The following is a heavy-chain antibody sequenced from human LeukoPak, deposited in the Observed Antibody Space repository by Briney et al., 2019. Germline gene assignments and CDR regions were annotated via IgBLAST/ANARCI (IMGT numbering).Heavy chain of an antibody. CDR2: IDPSDGST. CDR3: AGGFGVAGV. J-gene: IGHJ4*02. CDR1: GYTFTSYF. D-gene: IGHD3-3*01. Sequence: GASVKVSCKASGYTFTSYFMHWVRQAPGQGLEWVGIIDPSDGSTSDAQKFQGRITMTRDTATSTVYMELSSLKASDTAMYYCAGGFGVAGVWGRGTLVTVSS. V-gene: IGHV1-46*01.